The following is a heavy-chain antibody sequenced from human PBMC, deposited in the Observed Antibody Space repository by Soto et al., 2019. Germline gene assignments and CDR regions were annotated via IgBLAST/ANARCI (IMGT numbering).Heavy chain of an antibody. J-gene: IGHJ4*02. CDR2: INHSGST. CDR3: ASKMMGYYGSGSYHQTLDY. Sequence: PSETLSLTCAVYGGSFSGYYWSWIRQPPGKGLEWIGEINHSGSTNYNPSLKSRVTISVDTSKNQFSLKLSSVTAADTAVYYCASKMMGYYGSGSYHQTLDYWGQGTLVT. CDR1: GGSFSGYY. V-gene: IGHV4-34*01. D-gene: IGHD3-10*01.